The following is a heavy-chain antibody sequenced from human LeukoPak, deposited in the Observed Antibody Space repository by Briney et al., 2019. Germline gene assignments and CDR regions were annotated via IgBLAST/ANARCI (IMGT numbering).Heavy chain of an antibody. Sequence: GGSLRLSCAASGFTFSSYAMSWVRQAPGTGLEWVSGISGSGGRTFNADSVKGRFTITRDNSKNTLYLRMHSLRVEDTAVYYCAKGPHRDYWGQGTLLTVSS. CDR3: AKGPHRDY. J-gene: IGHJ4*02. CDR1: GFTFSSYA. CDR2: ISGSGGRT. V-gene: IGHV3-23*01.